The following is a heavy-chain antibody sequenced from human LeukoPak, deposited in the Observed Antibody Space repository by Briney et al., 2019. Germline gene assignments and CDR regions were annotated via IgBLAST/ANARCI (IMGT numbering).Heavy chain of an antibody. J-gene: IGHJ3*02. CDR3: ARGLYYYDSSGYTRRGAFDI. V-gene: IGHV4-34*01. CDR2: INHSGST. CDR1: GGSFSGYY. D-gene: IGHD3-22*01. Sequence: SETLSLTCAVYGGSFSGYYWSWIRQPPGKGREWIGEINHSGSTNYNPSLKSRVTISVDTSKNQFSLKLSSVTAADTAVYYCARGLYYYDSSGYTRRGAFDIWGQGTMVTVSS.